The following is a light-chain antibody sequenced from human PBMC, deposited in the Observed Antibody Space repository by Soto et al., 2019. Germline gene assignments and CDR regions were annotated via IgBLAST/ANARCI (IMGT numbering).Light chain of an antibody. V-gene: IGKV3-15*01. CDR2: YTS. CDR3: QQRSNWPPIT. Sequence: EIVVTQSPATLSVSPGERATLSCRASQSVSSNLAWYQQKPGQAPRFLIYYTSTRATGFPARFSGGGSGTEFTLTISSLQSEDSAFYYCQQRSNWPPITFGQGTRLEIK. CDR1: QSVSSN. J-gene: IGKJ5*01.